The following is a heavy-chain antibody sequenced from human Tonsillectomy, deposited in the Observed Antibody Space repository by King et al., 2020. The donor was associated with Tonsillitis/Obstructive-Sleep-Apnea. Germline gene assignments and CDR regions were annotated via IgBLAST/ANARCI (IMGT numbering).Heavy chain of an antibody. CDR2: IYYSGST. D-gene: IGHD3-3*01. CDR1: GGSISSGGYY. Sequence: QLQESGPGLVKPSKTLSLTCTVSGGSISSGGYYWSWIRQHPGKGLEWIGYIYYSGSTYYNPSLKSLVTISVDTSKNQFSLKLSSVTAADTAVYYCARSAGGSGYYSYFDYWGQGTLVTVSS. CDR3: ARSAGGSGYYSYFDY. J-gene: IGHJ4*02. V-gene: IGHV4-31*01.